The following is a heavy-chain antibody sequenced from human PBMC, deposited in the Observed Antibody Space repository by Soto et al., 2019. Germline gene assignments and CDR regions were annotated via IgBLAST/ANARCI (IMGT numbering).Heavy chain of an antibody. Sequence: GGSLRLSCTASRFTFSNYSMNWVRQAPGKGLEWVSSISSSSSHTYYADSVKGRFTISRDNARSSLYLQMDSLRVDDTAVYYCARGGYGPSGYNWGQGTLVTVSS. CDR3: ARGGYGPSGYN. V-gene: IGHV3-21*06. CDR2: ISSSSSHT. CDR1: RFTFSNYS. J-gene: IGHJ4*02. D-gene: IGHD3-22*01.